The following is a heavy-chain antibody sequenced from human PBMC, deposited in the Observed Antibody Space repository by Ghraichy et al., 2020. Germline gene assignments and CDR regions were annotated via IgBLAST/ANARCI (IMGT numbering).Heavy chain of an antibody. CDR1: GFTFSTYA. Sequence: GESLRLSCAASGFTFSTYAMSWVRQAPGKGLEWVSATSGSGSLTYYADSVKGRFTISRDNSKNTLYVQMNSLRAEDTAVYYCAKDGTRDYYFDYWGQGTLVTVSS. CDR3: AKDGTRDYYFDY. V-gene: IGHV3-23*01. CDR2: TSGSGSLT. J-gene: IGHJ4*02. D-gene: IGHD5-24*01.